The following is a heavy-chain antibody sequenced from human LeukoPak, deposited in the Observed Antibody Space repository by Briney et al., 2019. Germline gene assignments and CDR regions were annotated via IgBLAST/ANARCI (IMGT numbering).Heavy chain of an antibody. CDR1: GFTFSDYD. J-gene: IGHJ4*02. D-gene: IGHD3-10*01. CDR2: ITYSSGYT. Sequence: PGGSLRLSCAASGFTFSDYDMNWVRQAPGKGLEWVSGITYSSGYTYYADSVKGRFTISRDNSRNTLYLQMNSLRAEDTAVYYCAKDPSDLGGSGSNNYFDCWGQGTLVTVSS. CDR3: AKDPSDLGGSGSNNYFDC. V-gene: IGHV3-23*01.